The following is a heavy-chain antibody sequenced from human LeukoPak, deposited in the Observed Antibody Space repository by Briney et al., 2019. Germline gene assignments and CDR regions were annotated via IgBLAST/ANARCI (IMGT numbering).Heavy chain of an antibody. Sequence: PGGSQRLFCAPYIFPQNIYRMRCLRRARGGGRVWVANIKRDGSEKYYVDSVKGRFTISRDDAKHSLYLQMNSLRAEDTAVYYCARVYHSTTGTTQDYWGQGTLVTVSS. D-gene: IGHD1-1*01. CDR2: IKRDGSEK. CDR1: IFPQNIYR. V-gene: IGHV3-7*01. J-gene: IGHJ4*02. CDR3: ARVYHSTTGTTQDY.